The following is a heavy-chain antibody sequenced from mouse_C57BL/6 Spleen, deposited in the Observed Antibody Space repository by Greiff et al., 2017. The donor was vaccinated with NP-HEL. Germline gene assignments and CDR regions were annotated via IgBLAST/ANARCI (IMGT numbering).Heavy chain of an antibody. D-gene: IGHD4-1*01. CDR3: ARRGANWDFYYAMDY. J-gene: IGHJ4*01. Sequence: QVQLQQPGAELVRPGSSVKLSCKASGYTFTSYWMDWVKQRPGQGLEWIGNIYPSDSETHYNQKFKDKATLTVDKSSSTAYMQLSSLTSEDSAVYYCARRGANWDFYYAMDYWGQGTSVTVSS. CDR2: IYPSDSET. V-gene: IGHV1-61*01. CDR1: GYTFTSYW.